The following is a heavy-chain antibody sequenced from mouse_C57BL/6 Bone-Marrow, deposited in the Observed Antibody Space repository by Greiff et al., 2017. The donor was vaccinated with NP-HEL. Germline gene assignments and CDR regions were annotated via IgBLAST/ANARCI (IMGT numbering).Heavy chain of an antibody. CDR2: ISNLAYSI. D-gene: IGHD2-3*01. Sequence: EVKLVESGGGLVQPGGSLKLSCAASGFTFSDYGMAWVRQAPRKGPEWVAFISNLAYSIYYADTVTGRFTISRENAKNTLYLERSSLRSEDTAMYYCARHDGYLAYWGEGTLVTVSA. CDR1: GFTFSDYG. V-gene: IGHV5-15*01. J-gene: IGHJ3*01. CDR3: ARHDGYLAY.